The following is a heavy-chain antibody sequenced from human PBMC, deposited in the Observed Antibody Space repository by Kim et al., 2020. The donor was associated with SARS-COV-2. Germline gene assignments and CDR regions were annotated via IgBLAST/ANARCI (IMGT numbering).Heavy chain of an antibody. CDR1: GFTFSSYA. V-gene: IGHV3-23*01. CDR3: AKGDRPLDYGDGFDY. J-gene: IGHJ4*02. CDR2: ISGSGGST. D-gene: IGHD4-17*01. Sequence: GGSLRLSCAASGFTFSSYAMSWVRQAPGKGLEWVSAISGSGGSTYYADSVKGRFTISRDNSKNTLYLQMNSLRAEDTAVYYCAKGDRPLDYGDGFDYRGQGTLVTVSS.